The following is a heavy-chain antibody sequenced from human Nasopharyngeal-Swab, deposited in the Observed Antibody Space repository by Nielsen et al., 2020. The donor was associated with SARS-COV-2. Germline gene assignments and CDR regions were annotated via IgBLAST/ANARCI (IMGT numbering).Heavy chain of an antibody. CDR3: AFMKVGSTLVGMDV. Sequence: GSLRLSCTVSGGSINSLYCNWIRQPPGKGLEWIGYIYYTGDTNYNPSLKSRVTISVDTSKNQFSLKLKSVPAADTAVYYCAFMKVGSTLVGMDVWGQGSTVTVSS. J-gene: IGHJ6*02. CDR1: GGSINSLY. D-gene: IGHD1-26*01. V-gene: IGHV4-59*01. CDR2: IYYTGDT.